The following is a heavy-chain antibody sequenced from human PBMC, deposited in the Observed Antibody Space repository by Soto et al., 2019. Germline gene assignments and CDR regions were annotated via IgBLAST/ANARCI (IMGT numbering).Heavy chain of an antibody. V-gene: IGHV5-51*01. CDR2: IYPGDSNT. D-gene: IGHD2-2*01. J-gene: IGHJ6*02. CDR1: GYSFTSYW. CDR3: ASSPRGYCSSTSCRELGNYYGMDV. Sequence: PGESLKISCKGSGYSFTSYWIGWVRQMPGKGLEWMGIIYPGDSNTRYSPSLQGQVTISVDKSISTAYLQWSSLKASDTAMYYCASSPRGYCSSTSCRELGNYYGMDVWGQGTTVTVSS.